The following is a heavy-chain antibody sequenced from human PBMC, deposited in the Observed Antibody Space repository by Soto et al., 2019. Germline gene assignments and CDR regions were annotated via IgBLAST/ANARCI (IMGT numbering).Heavy chain of an antibody. CDR1: GFTFSSYG. J-gene: IGHJ4*02. Sequence: QPGGSLRLSCAASGFTFSSYGMHWVRQAPGKGLEWVAVISYDGSNKYYADSVKGRFTISRDNSKNTLYLQMNSLRAEDTAVYYCTKGDYGGNSWPRPLDYWGQGTMVT. D-gene: IGHD4-17*01. V-gene: IGHV3-30*18. CDR2: ISYDGSNK. CDR3: TKGDYGGNSWPRPLDY.